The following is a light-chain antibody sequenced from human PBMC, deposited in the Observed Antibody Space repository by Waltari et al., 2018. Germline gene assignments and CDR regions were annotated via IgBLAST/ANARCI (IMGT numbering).Light chain of an antibody. CDR2: GAS. CDR3: QQYGSSPNT. CDR1: QSVSSSY. V-gene: IGKV3-20*01. Sequence: EIVLTQSPGTLSLSPGERATLSCRASQSVSSSYLAWYQQKPGQAPRLLIYGASSRATGIPDRFSGSGSGTDFTLTISRLAPEYFAVYYCQQYGSSPNTFGPGTKLEIK. J-gene: IGKJ2*01.